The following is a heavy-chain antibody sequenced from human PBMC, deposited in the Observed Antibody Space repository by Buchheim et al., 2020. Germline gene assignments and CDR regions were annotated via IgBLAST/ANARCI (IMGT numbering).Heavy chain of an antibody. V-gene: IGHV3-33*01. Sequence: QVQLVESGGGVVQPGRSLRLSCAASGFTFSSYGMHWVRQAPGKGLEWVAVIWYDGSNKYYADSVKGRFTISRDNSKNTLYLQMNSLRAEDTAVYYCARGPDYGGNPHDFDYWGQGTL. J-gene: IGHJ4*02. CDR2: IWYDGSNK. CDR1: GFTFSSYG. D-gene: IGHD4-23*01. CDR3: ARGPDYGGNPHDFDY.